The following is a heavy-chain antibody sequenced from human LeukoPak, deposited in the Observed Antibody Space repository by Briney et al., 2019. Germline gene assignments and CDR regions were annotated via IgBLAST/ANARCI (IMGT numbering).Heavy chain of an antibody. V-gene: IGHV1-46*01. Sequence: ASVKVSCKASGYTFTSYYMHWVRQAPGQGLEWMGIINPSGGSTSYAQKFQGRVTMTRDTSTSTVYMELSSLRSEDTAVYYCARDRRSMVRGVIPDYWGQGTLVTVSS. CDR1: GYTFTSYY. CDR2: INPSGGST. D-gene: IGHD3-10*01. J-gene: IGHJ4*02. CDR3: ARDRRSMVRGVIPDY.